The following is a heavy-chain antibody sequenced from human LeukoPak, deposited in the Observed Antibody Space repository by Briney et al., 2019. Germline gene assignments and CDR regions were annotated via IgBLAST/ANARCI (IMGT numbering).Heavy chain of an antibody. CDR3: AADHLKDTAMVPGNY. Sequence: PSETLSLTCTVSGGSISSSSDYWGWIRQPPGKGLEWIGSIYYRGSTNYNPSLKSRVTISVDTSKNQFSLKLSSVTAADTAVYYCAADHLKDTAMVPGNYWGQGTLVTVSS. CDR2: IYYRGST. CDR1: GGSISSSSDY. D-gene: IGHD5-18*01. J-gene: IGHJ4*02. V-gene: IGHV4-39*07.